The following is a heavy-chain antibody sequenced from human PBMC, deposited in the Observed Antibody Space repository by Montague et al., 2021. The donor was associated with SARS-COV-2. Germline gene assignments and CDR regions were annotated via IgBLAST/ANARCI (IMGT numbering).Heavy chain of an antibody. V-gene: IGHV4-39*01. CDR1: GAYIGSSFSY. Sequence: SETLSLTCTVPGAYIGSSFSYWGWIRQPPGKGLEWIRSIGYSASSFYNPSLRSRVTISEDTSRNQFSLKVTSVTAADTAVYYCAGYRVGTMLDSWGPGTLVTVSS. J-gene: IGHJ5*01. D-gene: IGHD1-1*01. CDR3: AGYRVGTMLDS. CDR2: IGYSASS.